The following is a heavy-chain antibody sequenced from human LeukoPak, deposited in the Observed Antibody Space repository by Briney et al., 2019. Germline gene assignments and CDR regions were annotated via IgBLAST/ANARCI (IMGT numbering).Heavy chain of an antibody. CDR1: GGTFSSYA. D-gene: IGHD3-22*01. CDR2: IIPIFGTA. Sequence: SVKVSCKASGGTFSSYAISWVRQAPGQGLEWMGGIIPIFGTANYAQKFQGRVTITADESTSTAYMELSSLRSEDTAVYCCARSRYYYDSSFRYYYYYGMDVWGQGTTVTVSS. J-gene: IGHJ6*02. CDR3: ARSRYYYDSSFRYYYYYGMDV. V-gene: IGHV1-69*13.